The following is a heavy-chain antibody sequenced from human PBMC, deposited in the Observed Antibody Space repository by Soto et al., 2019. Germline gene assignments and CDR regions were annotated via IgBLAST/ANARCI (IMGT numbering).Heavy chain of an antibody. D-gene: IGHD2-2*01. CDR1: GVSVSSGNYY. V-gene: IGHV4-61*01. Sequence: SETLSLTCSVSGVSVSSGNYYWSWIRQPPGKGLEWIGYIYYTGSTNYNPSLKSRVTISVDTSKNQFSLTLSSVTAADTAVYYCARDHIVLVPAAIERGYYYYYYGMDVWGQGTTVTVSS. CDR3: ARDHIVLVPAAIERGYYYYYYGMDV. J-gene: IGHJ6*02. CDR2: IYYTGST.